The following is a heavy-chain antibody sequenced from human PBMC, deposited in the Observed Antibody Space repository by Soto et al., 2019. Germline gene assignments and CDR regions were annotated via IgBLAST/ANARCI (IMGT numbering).Heavy chain of an antibody. J-gene: IGHJ6*02. CDR2: IYSGGST. Sequence: GGSLRLSCAASGFTVSSNYMSWVRQAPGKGLEWVSVIYSGGSTYYADSVKGRFTISRDNSKNTLYLQMNSLRAEDTAVYYCARVPRGQPRKHMDVWGQGTTVTVSS. CDR1: GFTVSSNY. V-gene: IGHV3-53*01. D-gene: IGHD2-2*01. CDR3: ARVPRGQPRKHMDV.